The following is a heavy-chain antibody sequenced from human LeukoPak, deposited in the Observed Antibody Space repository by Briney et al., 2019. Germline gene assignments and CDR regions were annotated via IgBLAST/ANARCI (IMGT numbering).Heavy chain of an antibody. CDR3: ARTPWNYPFDF. J-gene: IGHJ4*02. V-gene: IGHV3-33*01. Sequence: PGRSLRLSCAAFGLSFNTYGMHWVRQAPGKGLEWVAFIWYDGRNQFYADSVKGRFTISRDNSKNTAYLQMSSLRVEDTAVYYCARTPWNYPFDFWGQGTLVTVSS. CDR2: IWYDGRNQ. D-gene: IGHD1-7*01. CDR1: GLSFNTYG.